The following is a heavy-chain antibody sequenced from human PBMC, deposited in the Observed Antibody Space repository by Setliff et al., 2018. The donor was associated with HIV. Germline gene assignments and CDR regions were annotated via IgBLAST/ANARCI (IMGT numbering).Heavy chain of an antibody. J-gene: IGHJ6*03. D-gene: IGHD6-6*01. CDR1: AFTFNKYA. CDR2: ISDTGDYI. V-gene: IGHV3-23*01. CDR3: AKDSSSGYYYYYLDV. Sequence: GGSLRLSCTASAFTFNKYAMAWVRQAPGKGLEWVSAISDTGDYIYYADSVKGRFTISRDKSKNTLYLQMDSLRAEDTAAYYCAKDSSSGYYYYYLDVWGKGTTVTVSS.